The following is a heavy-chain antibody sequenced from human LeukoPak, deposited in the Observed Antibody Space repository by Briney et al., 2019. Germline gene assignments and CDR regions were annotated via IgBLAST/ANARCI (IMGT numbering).Heavy chain of an antibody. D-gene: IGHD3-10*01. CDR2: ILYDGSNK. CDR1: GFTFSNHA. Sequence: GGSLRLSCAASGFTFSNHAMHWVRQAPGKGLEWVSVILYDGSNKNYADSVKGRFTISRDNSKNMLYLEMNSLRAEDMSVYYCAREGVVRGALDSWGQGTLVTVSS. J-gene: IGHJ4*02. V-gene: IGHV3-30*04. CDR3: AREGVVRGALDS.